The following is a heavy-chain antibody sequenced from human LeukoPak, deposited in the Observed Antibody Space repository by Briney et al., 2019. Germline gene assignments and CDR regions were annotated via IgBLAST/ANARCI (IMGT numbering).Heavy chain of an antibody. Sequence: SETLSLTCAVYGGSFSGYYWSGIRQPPGKGLEWIGEINHSGSTNYNPSLKSRVTISVDTSKNQFSLKLSSVTAADTAVYYCARRARWGWFDPWGQGTLFTVSS. CDR3: ARRARWGWFDP. J-gene: IGHJ5*02. V-gene: IGHV4-34*01. CDR2: INHSGST. CDR1: GGSFSGYY. D-gene: IGHD1-26*01.